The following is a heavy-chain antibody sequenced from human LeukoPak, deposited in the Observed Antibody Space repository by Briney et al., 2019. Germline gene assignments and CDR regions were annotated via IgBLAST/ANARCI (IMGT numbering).Heavy chain of an antibody. CDR1: GFTFSSYA. D-gene: IGHD1-26*01. CDR2: ISISDYST. CDR3: AEDLRWQGGGLPLFGH. V-gene: IGHV3-23*01. J-gene: IGHJ4*02. Sequence: GGSLRLSCAASGFTFSSYAMSWVRQAPGKGLEWVSTISISDYSTYCADSVKGRFTISRDNSKNTLYLQMNSLRAEVTAVYYCAEDLRWQGGGLPLFGHWGQGTLVTVSS.